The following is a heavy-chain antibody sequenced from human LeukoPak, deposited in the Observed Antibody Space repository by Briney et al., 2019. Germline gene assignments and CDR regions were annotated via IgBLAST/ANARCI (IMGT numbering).Heavy chain of an antibody. CDR3: ARDRGYSTFDY. CDR2: IKEDGSEI. CDR1: AFTFSNYW. Sequence: PGGSLRLSWAASAFTFSNYWMSWVRQAPGKGLEWVANIKEDGSEINYVDSVKGRFTISRDNAKNSLYLQMNSLRVDDTAVYYCARDRGYSTFDYWGQGTLVTVSS. D-gene: IGHD4-23*01. V-gene: IGHV3-7*01. J-gene: IGHJ4*02.